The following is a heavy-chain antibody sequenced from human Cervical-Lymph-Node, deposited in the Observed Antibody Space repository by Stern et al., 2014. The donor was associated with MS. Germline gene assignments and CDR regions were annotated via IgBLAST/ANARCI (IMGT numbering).Heavy chain of an antibody. J-gene: IGHJ4*02. V-gene: IGHV1-46*01. CDR1: GYTFTSNK. Sequence: VQLVQSGAGVKKPGASVKVSCKAFGYTFTSNKMHWVRQAPGQGLEWMGIINPGGGSTRYAQKLQGRVTMTRDTSTSTVYMELTSLRSEDTAVYSCARDNGGWSVDSWGQGTLVIVSS. CDR3: ARDNGGWSVDS. D-gene: IGHD6-19*01. CDR2: INPGGGST.